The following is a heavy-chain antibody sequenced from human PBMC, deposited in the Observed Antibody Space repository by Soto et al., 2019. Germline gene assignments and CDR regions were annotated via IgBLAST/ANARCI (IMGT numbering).Heavy chain of an antibody. CDR1: GFSLTSPGMC. D-gene: IGHD1-20*01. J-gene: IGHJ6*02. CDR3: ARSIRGPRRFNGMGV. V-gene: IGHV2-70*13. Sequence: ESGPTLVNPTETLTLTCTFSGFSLTSPGMCVSWIRQSPGKALEWLALIERDDDDKYYSTSLKTRLTISKDTRKNQVVLTMANMEPADTATYYCARSIRGPRRFNGMGVWGQGTTVTVSS. CDR2: IERDDDDK.